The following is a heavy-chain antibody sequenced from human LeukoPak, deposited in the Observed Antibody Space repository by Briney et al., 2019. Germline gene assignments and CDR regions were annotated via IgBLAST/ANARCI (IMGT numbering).Heavy chain of an antibody. Sequence: WVLSFIVSGATYYADSVKGRFTISRDSFRGMLFLQMDSLRVEDTAVYFCAKGSVGNADFASWGQGALVTVSS. J-gene: IGHJ4*02. CDR2: FIVSGAT. V-gene: IGHV3-23*01. CDR3: AKGSVGNADFAS. D-gene: IGHD6-25*01.